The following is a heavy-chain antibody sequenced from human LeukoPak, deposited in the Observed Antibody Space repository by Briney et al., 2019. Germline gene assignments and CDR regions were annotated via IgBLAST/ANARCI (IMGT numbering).Heavy chain of an antibody. D-gene: IGHD3-9*01. J-gene: IGHJ6*02. CDR2: IIPILGIA. V-gene: IGHV1-69*04. CDR3: ARGRRYFDWSSRSLPTYGMDV. Sequence: ASVKVSCKASGGTFSSYAISWVRQAPGQGLEWMGRIIPILGIANYAQKFQGRVTITADKSTSTAYMELSSLRSEDTAVYYCARGRRYFDWSSRSLPTYGMDVWGQGTTVTVSS. CDR1: GGTFSSYA.